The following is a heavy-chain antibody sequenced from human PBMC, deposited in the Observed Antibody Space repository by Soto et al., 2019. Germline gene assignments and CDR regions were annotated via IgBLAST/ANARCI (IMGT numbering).Heavy chain of an antibody. CDR3: AHLSSSLPGFGKRLSWFDP. CDR1: TSGVG. D-gene: IGHD3-10*01. Sequence: TSGVGVGWIRQPPGKALEWLALIYWDDDERYSPSLKSRLTITKDTSKNQVVLTMTNMDPVDTATYYCAHLSSSLPGFGKRLSWFDPGFQGTLVSV. V-gene: IGHV2-5*02. J-gene: IGHJ5*02. CDR2: IYWDDDE.